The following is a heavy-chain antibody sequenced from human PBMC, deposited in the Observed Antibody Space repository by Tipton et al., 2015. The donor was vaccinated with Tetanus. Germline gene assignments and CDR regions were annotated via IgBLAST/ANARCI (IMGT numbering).Heavy chain of an antibody. D-gene: IGHD6-19*01. CDR1: GGSISSSSYY. J-gene: IGHJ4*02. CDR2: IYYSGST. CDR3: ARPLSGEAGTMWFDY. V-gene: IGHV4-39*01. Sequence: TLSLTCTVSGGSISSSSYYWGWIRQPPGKGLEWIGSIYYSGSTYYNPSLKSRVTISVDTTKNQFSLKLSSVTAADTAVYYCARPLSGEAGTMWFDYWGQRTLVTVSS.